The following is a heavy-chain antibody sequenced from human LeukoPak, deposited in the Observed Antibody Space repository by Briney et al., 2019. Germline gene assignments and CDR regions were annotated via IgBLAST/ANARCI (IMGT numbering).Heavy chain of an antibody. V-gene: IGHV4-38-2*02. J-gene: IGHJ4*02. D-gene: IGHD3-22*01. Sequence: SETLSLTCTVSGYSISRGYFWGWIRQPPGKGLEWIGSFYHHSGNTYYNPSLKSRVTISVDTSKNQFSLKLSSVTAADTAVYYCARIDYYDTTGYYYNFPYWGQGTLVTVSS. CDR3: ARIDYYDTTGYYYNFPY. CDR2: FYHHSGNT. CDR1: GYSISRGYF.